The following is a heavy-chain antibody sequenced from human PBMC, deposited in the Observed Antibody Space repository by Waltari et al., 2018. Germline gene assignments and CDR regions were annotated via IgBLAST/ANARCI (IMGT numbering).Heavy chain of an antibody. CDR3: TREPSPDSGGYFYYYMDG. Sequence: EVQLVESGGGLVQPGGSLRLSCAASGFTFSSYWMHWVRQAPGKGLVWVSGINREGSSTIYAECGKGRFTISRDNSNNRLYLQMNSLRAEDTAVYYCTREPSPDSGGYFYYYMDGWGKGTTVTVSS. V-gene: IGHV3-74*01. J-gene: IGHJ6*03. D-gene: IGHD3-22*01. CDR1: GFTFSSYW. CDR2: INREGSST.